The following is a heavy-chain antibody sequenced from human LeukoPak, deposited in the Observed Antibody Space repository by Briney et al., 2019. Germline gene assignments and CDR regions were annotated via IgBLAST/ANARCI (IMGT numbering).Heavy chain of an antibody. Sequence: SVKVSCKASGGTFSSYAISWVRQAPGQGLEWMGRIIPIFGIANYAQKFQGRVTITADKSTSTAYMELSSLRSEDTAVYYCARTYYYDGSGYYRYYFDYWGQGTLVTVSS. J-gene: IGHJ4*02. V-gene: IGHV1-69*04. CDR3: ARTYYYDGSGYYRYYFDY. CDR1: GGTFSSYA. D-gene: IGHD3-22*01. CDR2: IIPIFGIA.